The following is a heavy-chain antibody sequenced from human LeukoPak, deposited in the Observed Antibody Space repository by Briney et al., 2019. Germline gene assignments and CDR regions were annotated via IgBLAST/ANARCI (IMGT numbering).Heavy chain of an antibody. Sequence: SETLSLTCTVSGGSITSYYWSWIRQPPGKGLEWVGCAYYSGSTTYSPSLKSRVTISVDTSKNQFSLNLSSVTAADAAVYYCARDVDRGSLGSFGIWGQGTMVTVSS. CDR3: ARDVDRGSLGSFGI. J-gene: IGHJ3*02. CDR2: AYYSGST. CDR1: GGSITSYY. V-gene: IGHV4-59*01. D-gene: IGHD3-16*01.